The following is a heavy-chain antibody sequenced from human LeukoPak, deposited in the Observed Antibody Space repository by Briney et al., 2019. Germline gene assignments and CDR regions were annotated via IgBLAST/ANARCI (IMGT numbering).Heavy chain of an antibody. CDR2: LTGSGDIT. CDR3: AKRGNAISFFDP. Sequence: TGGSLRLSCAASGFTFSNYGMYWVRQAPGRGLEWVSDLTGSGDITYYADSVKGRFTISRDNSKNTLYLEMNSLRAEDTAVYHCAKRGNAISFFDPWGQGTLVTVSS. J-gene: IGHJ5*02. CDR1: GFTFSNYG. D-gene: IGHD3-10*01. V-gene: IGHV3-23*01.